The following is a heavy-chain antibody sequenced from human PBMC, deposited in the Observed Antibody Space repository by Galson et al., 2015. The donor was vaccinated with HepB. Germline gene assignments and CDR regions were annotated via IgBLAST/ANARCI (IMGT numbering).Heavy chain of an antibody. CDR1: GFTFSSYS. V-gene: IGHV3-48*02. CDR2: ISSSSTI. J-gene: IGHJ3*02. CDR3: ARAFYESYPTGAFDI. D-gene: IGHD1-1*01. Sequence: SLRLSCAASGFTFSSYSMNWVRQAPGKGLEWVSYISSSSTIYYADSVKGRFTISRDNAKNSLYLQMNSLRDEDTAVYYCARAFYESYPTGAFDIWGQGTMVTVSS.